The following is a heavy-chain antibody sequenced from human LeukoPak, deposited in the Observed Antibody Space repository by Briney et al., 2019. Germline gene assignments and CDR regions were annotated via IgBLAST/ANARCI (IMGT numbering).Heavy chain of an antibody. CDR2: IKQDGSEK. CDR3: ARDRLYGDYYYFDY. V-gene: IGHV3-7*01. J-gene: IGHJ4*02. Sequence: GGSLRLSCAASGFTFSSYWMSWVRQAPGKGLEWVANIKQDGSEKYYVDSVKGRFTISRDNSKNTLYLQMNSLRAEDTAVYYCARDRLYGDYYYFDYWGQGTLVTVSS. CDR1: GFTFSSYW. D-gene: IGHD4-17*01.